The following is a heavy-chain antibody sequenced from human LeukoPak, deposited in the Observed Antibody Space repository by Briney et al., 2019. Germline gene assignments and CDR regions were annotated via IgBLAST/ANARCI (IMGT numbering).Heavy chain of an antibody. Sequence: ASVKVSCKASGYTFTSYYMHWVRQAPGQGLEWMGWINPNSGGTNYAQKFQGRVTMTRDTSISTAYMELSRLRSDDTAVYYCAREGGPYDILTGYRHWYFDLWGRGTLVTVSS. CDR3: AREGGPYDILTGYRHWYFDL. J-gene: IGHJ2*01. V-gene: IGHV1-2*02. CDR2: INPNSGGT. D-gene: IGHD3-9*01. CDR1: GYTFTSYY.